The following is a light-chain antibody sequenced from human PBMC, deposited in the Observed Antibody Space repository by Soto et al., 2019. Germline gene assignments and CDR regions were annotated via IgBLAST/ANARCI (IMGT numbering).Light chain of an antibody. CDR1: RSDIGDSNF. Sequence: QSALTQPASVSGSPGQSVTISCTGPRSDIGDSNFISWYQHSPGKAPRLLIYEVNNRPSGVSKRFSGSKAGNTASLTISGLLDDDEAPYFCASFRSGTILVFGSGTKVTVL. V-gene: IGLV2-14*01. CDR2: EVN. CDR3: ASFRSGTILV. J-gene: IGLJ1*01.